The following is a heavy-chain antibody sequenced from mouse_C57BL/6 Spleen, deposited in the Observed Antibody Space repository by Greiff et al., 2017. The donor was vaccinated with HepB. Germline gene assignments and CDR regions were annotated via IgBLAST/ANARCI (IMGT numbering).Heavy chain of an antibody. CDR3: ARKFYYTMDY. V-gene: IGHV1-69*01. J-gene: IGHJ4*01. CDR2: IAPSDSYT. Sequence: VQLQQSGAELVMPGASVKLSCKASGYTFTSYWMHWVKQRPGQGLEWIGEIAPSDSYTNYNQKFKGKSTLTVDKSSSTAYMQLSSLTSEDSAVYYCARKFYYTMDYWGQGTSVTVSS. CDR1: GYTFTSYW.